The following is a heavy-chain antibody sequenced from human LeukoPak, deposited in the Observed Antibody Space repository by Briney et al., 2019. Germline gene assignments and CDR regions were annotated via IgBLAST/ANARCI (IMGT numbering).Heavy chain of an antibody. V-gene: IGHV3-30-3*01. CDR1: GFTFSSYA. CDR2: ISYDGSNK. Sequence: GGSLRLSCAASGFTFSSYAMHWVRQAPGKGLEWVAVISYDGSNKYYSDSVKGRFTISRDNSKNTLYLQMNSLRAEDTAVYYCARDPPQTATIGYYFDYWGQGTLVTVSS. D-gene: IGHD1-14*01. CDR3: ARDPPQTATIGYYFDY. J-gene: IGHJ4*02.